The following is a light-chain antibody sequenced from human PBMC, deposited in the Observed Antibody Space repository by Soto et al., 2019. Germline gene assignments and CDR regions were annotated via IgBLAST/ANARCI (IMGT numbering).Light chain of an antibody. CDR1: SSDVGGYNY. V-gene: IGLV2-14*01. Sequence: QSALTQPASVSGSPGQSITISCTGTSSDVGGYNYVSWYQQHPGKAPKLMIYDVSNRPSGVSNRFSGSKSGNTASLTISGLQAEAEADYYCSSYTSSSTLDVVFGGGTTVTVL. CDR2: DVS. CDR3: SSYTSSSTLDVV. J-gene: IGLJ2*01.